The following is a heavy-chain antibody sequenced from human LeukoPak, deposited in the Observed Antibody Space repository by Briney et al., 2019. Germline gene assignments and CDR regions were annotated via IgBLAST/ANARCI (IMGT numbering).Heavy chain of an antibody. D-gene: IGHD3-22*01. Sequence: PGGSLRLSCAASGFTFRSYWMHWVRHAPGKGLVWVSRINSDGSTTTYADSVKGRFTISRDNAKNTLILQMNSLSAEDTAVYYCARDLNPYYYDSSGYWLDYWGQGTLVTVSS. J-gene: IGHJ4*02. CDR1: GFTFRSYW. CDR2: INSDGSTT. CDR3: ARDLNPYYYDSSGYWLDY. V-gene: IGHV3-74*01.